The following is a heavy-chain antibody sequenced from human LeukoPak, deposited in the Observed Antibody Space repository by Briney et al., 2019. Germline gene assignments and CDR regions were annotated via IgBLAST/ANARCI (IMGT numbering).Heavy chain of an antibody. J-gene: IGHJ4*02. CDR3: ARASTGSGALDY. CDR2: INPSGGPT. Sequence: RASVKVSCKASGYTFSTYLMHWVRQAPGQGLEWMGIINPSGGPTTYAQKFQGRVTMTRDMSTSTVYMELDSLTFDDTAVYYCARASTGSGALDYWGQGTWSPSPQ. D-gene: IGHD3-10*01. V-gene: IGHV1-46*01. CDR1: GYTFSTYL.